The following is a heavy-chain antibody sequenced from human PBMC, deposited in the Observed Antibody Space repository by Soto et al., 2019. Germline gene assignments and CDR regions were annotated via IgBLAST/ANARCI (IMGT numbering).Heavy chain of an antibody. CDR1: GYIIKNYW. CDR2: IFPDDSDT. Sequence: PGESLKISCKASGYIIKNYWIGWVRQMPGQGLEWMGIIFPDDSDTRYSPSFQGHVTISVDKSISTAYLQWNSLKASDTAMYFCARHKGYCSSTSCYGMDVWGQGATVTVSS. CDR3: ARHKGYCSSTSCYGMDV. J-gene: IGHJ6*02. D-gene: IGHD2-2*01. V-gene: IGHV5-51*01.